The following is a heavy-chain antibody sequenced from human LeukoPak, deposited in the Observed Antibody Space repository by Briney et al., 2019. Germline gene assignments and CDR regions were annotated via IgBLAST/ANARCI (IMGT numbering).Heavy chain of an antibody. V-gene: IGHV1-69*04. J-gene: IGHJ4*02. CDR3: ARDRRGYSYGSDY. CDR1: GLTFGDYA. CDR2: IIPIFGIA. Sequence: GGSLRLSCTASGLTFGDYAISWVRQAPGQGLEWMGRIIPIFGIADYAQKFQGIVTITADKSTSTAYMELSSLRSEDTAVYYCARDRRGYSYGSDYWGQGTLVTVSS. D-gene: IGHD5-18*01.